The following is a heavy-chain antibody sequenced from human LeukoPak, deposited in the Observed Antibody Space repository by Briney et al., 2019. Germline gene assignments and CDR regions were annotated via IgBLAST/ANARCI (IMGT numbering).Heavy chain of an antibody. Sequence: PGGFLRLSCTASGFTFSSYAMYWVRQAPGKGLEYVSAISYNGVSTYHANSVKGRFTISRDNSKNTLYLQMGSLRTEDMAVYYCARGSGWFNHYYMDVWGKGTTVTISS. J-gene: IGHJ6*03. V-gene: IGHV3-64*01. CDR3: ARGSGWFNHYYMDV. D-gene: IGHD6-19*01. CDR2: ISYNGVST. CDR1: GFTFSSYA.